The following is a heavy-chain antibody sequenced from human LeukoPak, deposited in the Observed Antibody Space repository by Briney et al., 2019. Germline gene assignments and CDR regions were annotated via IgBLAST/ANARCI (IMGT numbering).Heavy chain of an antibody. D-gene: IGHD6-6*01. CDR3: ARDPSYSSSPGFDY. V-gene: IGHV1-24*01. Sequence: GASVKVSCKVSGYTLTELSMHWVRQAPGKGLEWMGGFDPEDGETIYAQKFQGRVTMTRDTSISTAYMEMSRLRSDDTAVYYCARDPSYSSSPGFDYWGQGTVVTVSS. CDR1: GYTLTELS. CDR2: FDPEDGET. J-gene: IGHJ4*02.